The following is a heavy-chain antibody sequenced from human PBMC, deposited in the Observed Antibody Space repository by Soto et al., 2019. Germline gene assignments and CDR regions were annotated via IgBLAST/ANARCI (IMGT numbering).Heavy chain of an antibody. Sequence: GGSLRLSCAASGFTVSSNYMSWVRQAPGKGLEWVSVIYSGGSTYYADSVKGRFTISRDNSKNTLYLQMNSLRAEDTAVYYCATSKFGITGPDYWGQGTLVTVSS. CDR3: ATSKFGITGPDY. J-gene: IGHJ4*02. CDR2: IYSGGST. CDR1: GFTVSSNY. V-gene: IGHV3-66*01. D-gene: IGHD1-20*01.